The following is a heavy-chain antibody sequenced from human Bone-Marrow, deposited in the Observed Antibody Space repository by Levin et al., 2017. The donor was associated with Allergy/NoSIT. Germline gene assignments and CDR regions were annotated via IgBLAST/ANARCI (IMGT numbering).Heavy chain of an antibody. CDR1: GFTFSAYA. CDR3: AKDKDYYDSTGYWRADHGFAF. D-gene: IGHD3-22*01. Sequence: AASVKVSCAASGFTFSAYAMTWVRQAPGKGLEWVSSISGSGDRTYYADSVKGRFTISRDKSKNMVYLQMNSLRAEDMATYYCAKDKDYYDSTGYWRADHGFAFWGQGTMVTVSS. J-gene: IGHJ3*01. V-gene: IGHV3-23*01. CDR2: ISGSGDRT.